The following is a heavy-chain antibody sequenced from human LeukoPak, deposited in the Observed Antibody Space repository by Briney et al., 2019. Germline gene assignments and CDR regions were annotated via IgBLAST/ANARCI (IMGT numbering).Heavy chain of an antibody. CDR3: AKDFPPYCSSTSCLPGY. CDR1: GFTFSSHG. CDR2: ISYDGSNK. V-gene: IGHV3-30*18. D-gene: IGHD2-2*01. J-gene: IGHJ4*02. Sequence: GGSLRLSCAASGFTFSSHGMHWVRQAPGKGLEWVAVISYDGSNKYYADSVKGRFTISRDNSKNTLYLQMNSLRAEDTAVYYCAKDFPPYCSSTSCLPGYWGQGTLVTVSS.